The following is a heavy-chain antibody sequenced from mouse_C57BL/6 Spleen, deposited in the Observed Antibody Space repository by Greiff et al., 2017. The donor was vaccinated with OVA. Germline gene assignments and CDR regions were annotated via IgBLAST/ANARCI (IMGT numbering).Heavy chain of an antibody. J-gene: IGHJ2*01. CDR2: IDPSDSYT. V-gene: IGHV1-69*01. CDR3: ARGKAYYFDY. Sequence: VQLQQPGAELVMPGASVKLSCKASGYTFTSYWMHWVKQRPGQGLEWIGEIDPSDSYTNYNQKFKGKSTLTVDKSSSTAYMQLSSLTSEDSAVYYWARGKAYYFDYWGQGTTLTVSS. CDR1: GYTFTSYW.